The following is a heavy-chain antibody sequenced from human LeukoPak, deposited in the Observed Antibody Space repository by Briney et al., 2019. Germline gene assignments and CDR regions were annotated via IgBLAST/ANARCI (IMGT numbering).Heavy chain of an antibody. CDR1: GYTFTSYY. J-gene: IGHJ3*02. V-gene: IGHV1-46*01. Sequence: ASVKVSCKASGYTFTSYYMHWVRQAPGQGLEWMGIINPSGGSTSYAQKFQGRVTMTRDTSTSTVYMELSSLRSGDTAVYYCARYCSGGSCYSSNDAFDIWGQGTMVTVSS. CDR3: ARYCSGGSCYSSNDAFDI. D-gene: IGHD2-15*01. CDR2: INPSGGST.